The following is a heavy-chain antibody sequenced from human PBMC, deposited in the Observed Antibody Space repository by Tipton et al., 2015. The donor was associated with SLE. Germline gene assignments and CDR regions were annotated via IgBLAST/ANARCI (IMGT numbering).Heavy chain of an antibody. CDR1: GGSISSYY. J-gene: IGHJ3*02. CDR2: ISGSGGST. Sequence: SLRLSCTVSGGSISSYYWSWVRQAPGKGLEWVSAISGSGGSTYYADSVKGRFTISRDNSKNTLYLQMNSLRAEDTAVYYCAKDHGGGDFPVAFGIWGQWTMVTVSS. V-gene: IGHV3-23*01. CDR3: AKDHGGGDFPVAFGI. D-gene: IGHD2-21*02.